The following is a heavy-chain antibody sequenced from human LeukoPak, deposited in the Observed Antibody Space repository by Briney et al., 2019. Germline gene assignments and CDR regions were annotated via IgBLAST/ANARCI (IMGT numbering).Heavy chain of an antibody. CDR3: ARIDGIAARY. V-gene: IGHV4-61*02. CDR1: GGSISSGSYY. Sequence: SETLSLTCTVSGGSISSGSYYWSWIRQPAGKGLEWIGRIYTSGSTNYNPSLKSRVTISVDTSKNQFSLKLSSVTAADTAVYYCARIDGIAARYWGQGTLVTVSS. CDR2: IYTSGST. J-gene: IGHJ4*02. D-gene: IGHD6-25*01.